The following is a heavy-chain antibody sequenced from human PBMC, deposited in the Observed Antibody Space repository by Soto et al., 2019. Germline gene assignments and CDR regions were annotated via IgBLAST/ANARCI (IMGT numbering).Heavy chain of an antibody. CDR1: GGSISSSNW. J-gene: IGHJ5*02. V-gene: IGHV4-4*02. Sequence: PSETLSLTCAVSGGSISSSNWWSWVRQPPGKGLEWIGEIYHSGSTNYNPSLKSRVTISVDKSKNQFSLKLSSVTAADTAVYYCARDPGNWNDVSHWFDPWGQGTLVTVSS. D-gene: IGHD1-1*01. CDR3: ARDPGNWNDVSHWFDP. CDR2: IYHSGST.